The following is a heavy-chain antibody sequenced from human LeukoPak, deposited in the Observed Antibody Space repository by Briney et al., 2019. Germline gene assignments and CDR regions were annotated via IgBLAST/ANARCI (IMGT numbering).Heavy chain of an antibody. CDR3: AKAPAPYYYYYGMDV. J-gene: IGHJ6*02. CDR1: GFTFSSYV. V-gene: IGHV3-23*01. Sequence: GGSLRLSCAASGFTFSSYVMTWVRQAPVKGLEWVSSISDNGVTRYYAGSVKGRFTISRDNSDNTVYLQMSSLRAEDTAIYYCAKAPAPYYYYYGMDVWGQGTAVAVSS. CDR2: ISDNGVTR.